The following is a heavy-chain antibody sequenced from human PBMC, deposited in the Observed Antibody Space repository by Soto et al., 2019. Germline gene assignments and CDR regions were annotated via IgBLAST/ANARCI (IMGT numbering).Heavy chain of an antibody. Sequence: PGGSLRLSCAASGFTVSSNYMSWVRQAPGKGLEWVSVIYSGGSTYYADSVKGRFTISRDNAKNSLYLQMNSLGAEDTAVYYFARDLAFWSGYLTAEGFDPWGQGTLVTVSS. CDR3: ARDLAFWSGYLTAEGFDP. J-gene: IGHJ5*02. D-gene: IGHD3-3*01. CDR1: GFTVSSNY. CDR2: IYSGGST. V-gene: IGHV3-66*01.